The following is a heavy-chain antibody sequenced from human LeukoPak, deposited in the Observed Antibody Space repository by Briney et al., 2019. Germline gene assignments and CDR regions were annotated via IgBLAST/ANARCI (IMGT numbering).Heavy chain of an antibody. CDR3: ARGLYSCSWYLAY. CDR1: GGTFSSYA. CDR2: IIPIFGTA. J-gene: IGHJ4*02. D-gene: IGHD6-13*01. V-gene: IGHV1-69*13. Sequence: ASVKVSCKASGGTFSSYAISWVRQAPGQGLEWMGGIIPIFGTANYAQKFQGRVTITADESTSTAYMELGSLRSEETAVYYCARGLYSCSWYLAYWGQGTLVTASS.